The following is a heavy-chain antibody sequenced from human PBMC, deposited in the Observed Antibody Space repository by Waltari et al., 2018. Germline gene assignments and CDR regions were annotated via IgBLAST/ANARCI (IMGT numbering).Heavy chain of an antibody. CDR1: GFTFSSYG. V-gene: IGHV3-30*02. CDR3: TAGMGGWFDP. D-gene: IGHD6-13*01. J-gene: IGHJ5*02. Sequence: QVQLVESGGGVVQPGGSLRLSCAASGFTFSSYGMHWVRQAPGKGLEWVAFIRYDGSNKYYADSVKGRFTISRDNSKNTLYLQMNSLRAEDTAVYYCTAGMGGWFDPWGQGTLVTVSS. CDR2: IRYDGSNK.